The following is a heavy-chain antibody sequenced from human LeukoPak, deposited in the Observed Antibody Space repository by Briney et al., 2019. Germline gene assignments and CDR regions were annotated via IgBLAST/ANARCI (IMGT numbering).Heavy chain of an antibody. J-gene: IGHJ2*01. D-gene: IGHD4-23*01. Sequence: ASVKVSCKASGYTFTGYYMSWVRQAPGQGLEWMGWINPNSGGTNYAQKFQGRVTMTRDTSISTAYMELSRLRSDDTAVYYCARSQGGNSLWYFDLWGRGTLVTVSS. V-gene: IGHV1-2*02. CDR2: INPNSGGT. CDR3: ARSQGGNSLWYFDL. CDR1: GYTFTGYY.